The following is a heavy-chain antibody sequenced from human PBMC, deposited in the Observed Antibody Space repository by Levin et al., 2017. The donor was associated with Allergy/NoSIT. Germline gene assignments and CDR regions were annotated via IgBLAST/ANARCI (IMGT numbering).Heavy chain of an antibody. CDR1: GFTFSSYA. D-gene: IGHD3-10*01. CDR3: VLTGKGAGAYYYGSGSQ. V-gene: IGHV3-23*01. Sequence: GGTLRLSCAASGFTFSSYAMSWVRQAPGKGLEWGRARRGSGGRKDDEDSVKGRFTISRDTSKNTLYLQMNSLRAEDTAVYYCVLTGKGAGAYYYGSGSQWGQGTLVTVSS. CDR2: RRGSGGRK. J-gene: IGHJ4*02.